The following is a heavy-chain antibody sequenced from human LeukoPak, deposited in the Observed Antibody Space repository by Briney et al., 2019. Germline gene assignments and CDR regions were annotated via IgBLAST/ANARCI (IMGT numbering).Heavy chain of an antibody. Sequence: GGFLRLSCAASGFTFSSYSMNWVRQAPGKGLEWVSAISGSGGSTYYADSVKGRFTISRDNSKNTLYLQMNSLRAEDTAVYYCANSRSGGYEIFDYWGQGTLVTVSS. CDR1: GFTFSSYS. V-gene: IGHV3-23*01. J-gene: IGHJ4*02. CDR3: ANSRSGGYEIFDY. D-gene: IGHD2-15*01. CDR2: ISGSGGST.